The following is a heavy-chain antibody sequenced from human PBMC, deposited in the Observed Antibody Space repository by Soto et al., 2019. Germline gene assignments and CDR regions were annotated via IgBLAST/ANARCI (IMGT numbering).Heavy chain of an antibody. CDR2: IYYSGST. CDR3: MLGSGWKDFDY. Sequence: SETLSLTCTVSGVSISSYYWSWIRQPPGKGLEWIGYIYYSGSTNYNPSLKSRVTISVDTSKNQFSLKLSSVTAADTAVYYCMLGSGWKDFDYWGQGTLVTVSS. V-gene: IGHV4-59*08. J-gene: IGHJ4*02. CDR1: GVSISSYY. D-gene: IGHD3-22*01.